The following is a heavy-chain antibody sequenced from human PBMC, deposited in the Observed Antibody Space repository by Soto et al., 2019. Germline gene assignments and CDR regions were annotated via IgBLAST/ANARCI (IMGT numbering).Heavy chain of an antibody. J-gene: IGHJ6*02. Sequence: SVKVSCKASGGTFSSYAISWVRQAPGQGLEWMGGIIPIFGTANYAQKFQGRVTITADESTSTAYMELSSLRSEDTAVYYCASDLPDIVVVPPAFVYGMDVWGQGTTVTV. D-gene: IGHD2-2*01. CDR1: GGTFSSYA. V-gene: IGHV1-69*13. CDR3: ASDLPDIVVVPPAFVYGMDV. CDR2: IIPIFGTA.